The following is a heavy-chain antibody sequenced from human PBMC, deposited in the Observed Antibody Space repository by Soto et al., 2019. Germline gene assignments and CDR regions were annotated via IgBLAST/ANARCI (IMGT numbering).Heavy chain of an antibody. D-gene: IGHD3-22*01. CDR1: GFTFSNAW. V-gene: IGHV3-15*01. CDR3: STGGLGPYDSSGYCYY. J-gene: IGHJ4*02. CDR2: IKSKKDGGTT. Sequence: GGSLRLSCAASGFTFSNAWMSWVRQAPGKGLEWVGRIKSKKDGGTTDYAAPVKGIFTISRDASKNTLYLQMNSLKTEETAVYYCSTGGLGPYDSSGYCYYWGQGTLVTVSS.